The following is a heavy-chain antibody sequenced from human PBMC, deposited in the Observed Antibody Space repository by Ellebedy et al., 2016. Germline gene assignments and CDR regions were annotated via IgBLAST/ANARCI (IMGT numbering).Heavy chain of an antibody. CDR1: GDGVSTNSAG. CDR2: TYYRSKWYS. V-gene: IGHV6-1*01. Sequence: SETLSLTCVISGDGVSTNSAGWNWIRQSPSRGLEWLGRTYYRSKWYSDYAVSVRSRLTINPDTSKNQFSLQLNSVTPEDSAVYYCARSSPHFDYWGQGTLVTVSS. CDR3: ARSSPHFDY. J-gene: IGHJ4*02. D-gene: IGHD6-6*01.